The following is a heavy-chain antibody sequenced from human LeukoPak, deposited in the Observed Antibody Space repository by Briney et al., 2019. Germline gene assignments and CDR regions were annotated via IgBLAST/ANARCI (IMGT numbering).Heavy chain of an antibody. J-gene: IGHJ4*02. Sequence: GASVKVSERTSGYSFTSYYRHRVRQSPGQGLEWMGWINPSSGGTEYAQKFQGRVTMTGDTSISTAYMELSRLRSDDTAVYYCARDRGSSWYVDYWGQGTLVTVSS. CDR1: GYSFTSYY. V-gene: IGHV1-2*02. CDR3: ARDRGSSWYVDY. D-gene: IGHD6-13*01. CDR2: INPSSGGT.